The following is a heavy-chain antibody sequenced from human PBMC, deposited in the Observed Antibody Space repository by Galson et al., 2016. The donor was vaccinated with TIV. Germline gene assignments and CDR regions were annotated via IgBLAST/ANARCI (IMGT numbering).Heavy chain of an antibody. CDR3: ARSSIRDVSTHRFFDY. D-gene: IGHD5-24*01. CDR1: RFSLTTHGMC. CDR2: TDWDGDK. Sequence: PALVKPTQTLTLTCTFSRFSLTTHGMCVSWIRQPPGKALEWLARTDWDGDKFYSTSLQTRLSISKDTSRNQVVLTLSNVDPVDTATYFCARSSIRDVSTHRFFDYWGQGTLVTVSP. J-gene: IGHJ4*02. V-gene: IGHV2-70*17.